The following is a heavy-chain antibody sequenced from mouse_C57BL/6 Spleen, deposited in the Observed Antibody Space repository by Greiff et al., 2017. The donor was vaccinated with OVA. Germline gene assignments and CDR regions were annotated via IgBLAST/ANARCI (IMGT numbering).Heavy chain of an antibody. CDR2: IYPGSGST. V-gene: IGHV1-55*01. Sequence: QVQLQQPGAELVKPGASVTMSCTASGFTFTSYWITWVKQSPGQGLEWLGDIYPGSGSTNYNEKFKSKDTLTVDTSTNADYMLLSRLTSEHSAVYYCATAITTVVAPFDYWGQGTTLTVSS. D-gene: IGHD1-1*01. J-gene: IGHJ2*01. CDR1: GFTFTSYW. CDR3: ATAITTVVAPFDY.